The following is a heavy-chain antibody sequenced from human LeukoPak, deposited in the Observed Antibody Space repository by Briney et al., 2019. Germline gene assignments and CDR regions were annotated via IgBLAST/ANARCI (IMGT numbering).Heavy chain of an antibody. CDR2: ITGRGGTT. J-gene: IGHJ6*02. Sequence: GGSLRLSCAASGFSFRSYAMTWVRQAPGKGLEWVSSITGRGGTTEYADSVKGRFTISRDNFNNTLYLQMNSLRAEDTALYFCAKPAAVLYNYATDVWGQGTTVTVSS. V-gene: IGHV3-23*01. CDR1: GFSFRSYA. CDR3: AKPAAVLYNYATDV. D-gene: IGHD2-2*01.